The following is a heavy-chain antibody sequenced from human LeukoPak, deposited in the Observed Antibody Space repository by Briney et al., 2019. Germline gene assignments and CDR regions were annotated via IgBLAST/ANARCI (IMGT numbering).Heavy chain of an antibody. J-gene: IGHJ3*02. Sequence: PSETLSLTCTVSGGSISSYYWSWIRQPPGKGLEWIGYIYYSGSTNYNPSLKSRVTISVDTSKNQFSLKLSSVSAADTAVYYCARPQSGDAFDIWGQGTMVTVSS. D-gene: IGHD1-26*01. CDR2: IYYSGST. CDR1: GGSISSYY. V-gene: IGHV4-59*08. CDR3: ARPQSGDAFDI.